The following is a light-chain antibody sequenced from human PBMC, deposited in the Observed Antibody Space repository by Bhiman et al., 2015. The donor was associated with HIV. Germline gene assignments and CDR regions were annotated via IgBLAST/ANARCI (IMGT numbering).Light chain of an antibody. CDR1: SSDIGDSDS. J-gene: IGLJ2*01. V-gene: IGLV2-8*01. CDR3: SSYTISSSLV. CDR2: EVI. Sequence: CTGSSSDIGDSDSVSWYQQRPGKAPKLMIYEVIKRPSGVPDRFSGSKSGNTASLTVSGLQAEDEADYYCSSYTISSSLVFGGGTKLTVL.